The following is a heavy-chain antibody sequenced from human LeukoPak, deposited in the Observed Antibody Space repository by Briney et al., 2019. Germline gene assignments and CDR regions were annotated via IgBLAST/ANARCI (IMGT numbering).Heavy chain of an antibody. J-gene: IGHJ4*02. CDR3: AREPVHNYGDPPFDY. V-gene: IGHV3-48*03. Sequence: GGSLRLSCAASGSTFSSYEMNWVRQAPGKGLEWVSYISGSGSSIYYADSVKGRFTVSRDNAKNSLHLQMNSLRADDTALYYCAREPVHNYGDPPFDYWGQGTLVTVSS. CDR1: GSTFSSYE. CDR2: ISGSGSSI. D-gene: IGHD5-18*01.